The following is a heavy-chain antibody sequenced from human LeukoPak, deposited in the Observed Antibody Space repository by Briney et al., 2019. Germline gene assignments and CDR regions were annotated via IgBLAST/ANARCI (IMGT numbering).Heavy chain of an antibody. J-gene: IGHJ4*02. D-gene: IGHD5-24*01. Sequence: GGSLRLSCVASGFTFGSYSMNWVRQAPGKGLEWVAVISYDGSNKYYADSVKGRFTISRDNSKNTLYLQMNSLRSEDTAVYYCARGRGGDGYNWLCYFDYWGQGTLVTVSS. CDR1: GFTFGSYS. CDR2: ISYDGSNK. CDR3: ARGRGGDGYNWLCYFDY. V-gene: IGHV3-30*03.